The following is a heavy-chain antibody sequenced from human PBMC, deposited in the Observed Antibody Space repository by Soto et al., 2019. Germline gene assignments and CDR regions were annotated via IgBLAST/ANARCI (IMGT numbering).Heavy chain of an antibody. D-gene: IGHD6-19*01. Sequence: QVQLVQSGAEVKKPGASVKVSCKASGYTFTSYAMHWVRQAPGQRLEWMGWINAGNGNTKYSQKFQGRVTITRDTSASTAYMELSSLRSEDTAVYYCARGRSVGGWYGWFDPWGQGTLVTVSS. V-gene: IGHV1-3*01. CDR3: ARGRSVGGWYGWFDP. CDR1: GYTFTSYA. CDR2: INAGNGNT. J-gene: IGHJ5*02.